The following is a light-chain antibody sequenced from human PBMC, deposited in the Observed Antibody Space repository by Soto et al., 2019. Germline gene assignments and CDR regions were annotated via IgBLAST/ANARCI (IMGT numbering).Light chain of an antibody. CDR1: QSVTSN. V-gene: IGKV3-15*01. Sequence: MAMLQSPSTLSVFPGERATLSCRASQSVTSNLAWYQQKPGQAPRLLIYGASTRATGITARFSGSGSGTEFTLTISSLQSEDFAVYYCQQYNNWAPWTFGQGTKVDIK. CDR2: GAS. J-gene: IGKJ1*01. CDR3: QQYNNWAPWT.